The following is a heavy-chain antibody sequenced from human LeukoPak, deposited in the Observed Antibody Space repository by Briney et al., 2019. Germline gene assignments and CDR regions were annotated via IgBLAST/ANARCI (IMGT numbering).Heavy chain of an antibody. CDR2: IYSGGST. V-gene: IGHV3-53*01. CDR1: GFTVSSNY. D-gene: IGHD4-17*01. J-gene: IGHJ4*02. Sequence: PGGSLRLSCAASGFTVSSNYMSWVRQAPGKGLEWVSVIYSGGSTYYADSVKGRFTISRDNSKNTLYLQMNSLRAEDTAVYYCARESYGDYEGESYYFDYWGQGTLVTVSS. CDR3: ARESYGDYEGESYYFDY.